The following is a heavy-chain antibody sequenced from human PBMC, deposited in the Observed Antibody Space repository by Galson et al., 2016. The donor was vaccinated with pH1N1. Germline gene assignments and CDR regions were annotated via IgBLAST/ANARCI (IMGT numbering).Heavy chain of an antibody. CDR3: ATGEGYYFDY. V-gene: IGHV3-74*01. D-gene: IGHD7-27*01. J-gene: IGHJ4*02. CDR1: GFTFSRYW. Sequence: SLRLSCAASGFTFSRYWMHWVRQAPGKGLVWVSRINRDGGSAIYADSVKGRLTISRDNANNTLYLQMNSLRAEDTAVYYCATGEGYYFDYWGQGTLVTVSS. CDR2: INRDGGSA.